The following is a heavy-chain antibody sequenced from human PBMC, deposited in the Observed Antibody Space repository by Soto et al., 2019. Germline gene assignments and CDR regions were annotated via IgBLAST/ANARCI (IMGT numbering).Heavy chain of an antibody. CDR3: ARRLTTLDY. V-gene: IGHV4-34*01. Sequence: QVQLQQWGAGLLKPSETLSLNCAVYGESFSGFYWSWIRQPPGKGLEWIGELNHSESTNYNPSLKSRVTMSVDTSKNQFSLKLSSVTAADTAIYYCARRLTTLDYWGQGTLVTVSS. CDR2: LNHSEST. CDR1: GESFSGFY. J-gene: IGHJ4*02. D-gene: IGHD4-4*01.